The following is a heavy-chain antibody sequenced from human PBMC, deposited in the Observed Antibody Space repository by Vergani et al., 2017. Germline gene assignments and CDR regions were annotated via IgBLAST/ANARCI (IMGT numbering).Heavy chain of an antibody. CDR3: VKDIASSGNYWYFDL. CDR1: GFTFDDYA. V-gene: IGHV3-9*01. D-gene: IGHD6-13*01. CDR2: INWNSDSI. Sequence: EVQLVESGGGLVQPGRSLRLSCAASGFTFDDYAMHWVRQAPGKGLEWVSGINWNSDSIAYADSVKSRFTISRDNAKNSLYLQMNSLRAEDTALYDCVKDIASSGNYWYFDLWGRGTLVTVSS. J-gene: IGHJ2*01.